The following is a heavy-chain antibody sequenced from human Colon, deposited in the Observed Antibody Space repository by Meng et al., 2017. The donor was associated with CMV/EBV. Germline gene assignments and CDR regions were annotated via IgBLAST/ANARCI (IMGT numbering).Heavy chain of an antibody. CDR2: ISAYNGNT. Sequence: ASVKVSCKVSGGTFSAYAINWVRQAPGQGLEWMGWISAYNGNTNYAQKLQGRVTMTTDTSTSTAYMELRSLRSDDTAVYYCASFNCSSTSCYSYYYYYGMDVWGQGTTVTVSS. J-gene: IGHJ6*02. CDR1: GGTFSAYA. D-gene: IGHD2-2*01. V-gene: IGHV1-18*01. CDR3: ASFNCSSTSCYSYYYYYGMDV.